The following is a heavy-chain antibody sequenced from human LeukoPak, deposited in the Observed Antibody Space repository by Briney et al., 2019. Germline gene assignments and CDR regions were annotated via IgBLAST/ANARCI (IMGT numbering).Heavy chain of an antibody. D-gene: IGHD3-22*01. J-gene: IGHJ5*02. Sequence: PGGSLRLSCAASGFIFNNYGLIWVRQAPGKGLKWVSAISNDGGGTQYADFVEGRFTISRGNSKNTLFLQMSSLRAEDTALYYCAKGSSGYFADLWGQGTLVTVSS. CDR3: AKGSSGYFADL. CDR2: ISNDGGGT. V-gene: IGHV3-23*01. CDR1: GFIFNNYG.